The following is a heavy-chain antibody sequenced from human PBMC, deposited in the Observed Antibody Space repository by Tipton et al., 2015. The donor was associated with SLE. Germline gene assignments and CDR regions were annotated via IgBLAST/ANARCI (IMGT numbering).Heavy chain of an antibody. Sequence: LRLSCTVSGGSISSSSYYWGWIRQPPGKGLEWIGRIYYSGSTYYNPSLKSRVTISVDTSKNQFSLKLSSVTAADTAVYYCARGGWDREWYFDLWGRGTLVTVSS. CDR2: IYYSGST. CDR1: GGSISSSSYY. V-gene: IGHV4-39*07. J-gene: IGHJ2*01. CDR3: ARGGWDREWYFDL. D-gene: IGHD6-19*01.